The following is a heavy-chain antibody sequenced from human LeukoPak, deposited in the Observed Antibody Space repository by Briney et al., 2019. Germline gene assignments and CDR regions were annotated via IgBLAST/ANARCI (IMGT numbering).Heavy chain of an antibody. CDR3: ARGSRSPSYYYYYYMDV. CDR1: GYSLSSGYS. Sequence: SETLPHTCAVSGYSLSSGYSRGWIRQPPRKGLEWIGSFPHSGSTYYNPSLKSRVTISVDTSKNQLSLKLSSVTAADTAVYFCARGSRSPSYYYYYYMDVWGKGTTVTVSS. J-gene: IGHJ6*03. D-gene: IGHD1-26*01. V-gene: IGHV4-38-2*01. CDR2: FPHSGST.